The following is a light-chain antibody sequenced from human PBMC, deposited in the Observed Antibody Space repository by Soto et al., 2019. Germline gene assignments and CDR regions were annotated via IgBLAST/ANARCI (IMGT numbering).Light chain of an antibody. Sequence: DIQMTQSPSTLSASVGDRVTMTCRASQSFTRWLAWYQQKPGKAPKLRIYDASNLEIGAPSRFSGSGSGTEFTLTISSLQPYDFATYYCQKYNSYSWTFGQGTKV. CDR3: QKYNSYSWT. CDR2: DAS. J-gene: IGKJ1*01. CDR1: QSFTRW. V-gene: IGKV1-5*01.